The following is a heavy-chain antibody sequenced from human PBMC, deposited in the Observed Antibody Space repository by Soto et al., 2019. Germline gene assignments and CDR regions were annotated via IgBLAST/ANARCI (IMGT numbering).Heavy chain of an antibody. CDR1: GYSFTSYW. Sequence: GESLKISCKGSGYSFTSYWIGWVRQMPGKGLEWMGIIYPGDSDTRYSPSFQGQVTISADKSISTAYLQWSSLKASDTAMYYCARRGVVVPAAGNYYYYGMDVWGQGTTVTVSS. CDR3: ARRGVVVPAAGNYYYYGMDV. D-gene: IGHD2-2*01. J-gene: IGHJ6*02. CDR2: IYPGDSDT. V-gene: IGHV5-51*01.